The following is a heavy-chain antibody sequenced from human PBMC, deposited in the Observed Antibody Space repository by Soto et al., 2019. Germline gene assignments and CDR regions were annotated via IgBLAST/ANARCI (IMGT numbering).Heavy chain of an antibody. CDR2: FDPEDGET. CDR3: ATHIPYYYDSSGYYHLFDY. V-gene: IGHV1-24*01. J-gene: IGHJ4*02. D-gene: IGHD3-22*01. CDR1: GYTLTELS. Sequence: GASVKVSCKVSGYTLTELSMHWVRQAPGKGLEWMGGFDPEDGETIYAQKFQGRVTMTEDTSTDTAYMELSSLRSEDTAVYYRATHIPYYYDSSGYYHLFDYWGQGTLVTVSS.